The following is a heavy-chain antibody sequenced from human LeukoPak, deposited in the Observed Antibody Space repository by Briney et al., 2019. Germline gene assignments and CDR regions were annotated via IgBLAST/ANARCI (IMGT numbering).Heavy chain of an antibody. J-gene: IGHJ4*02. CDR2: ISSSSSTV. CDR1: GFTFSRYS. D-gene: IGHD2-21*02. V-gene: IGHV3-48*02. CDR3: ARDFSQYCGGDCPWDY. Sequence: GSLRLSCAASGFTFSRYSMNWVRQAPGKGLEWVSYISSSSSTVYYADSVKGRFTISRDNAKNSLYLQMNSLRDEDTAVYYCARDFSQYCGGDCPWDYWGQGTLVTVSS.